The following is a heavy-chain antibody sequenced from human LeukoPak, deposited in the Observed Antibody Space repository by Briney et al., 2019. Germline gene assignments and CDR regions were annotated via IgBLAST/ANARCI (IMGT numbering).Heavy chain of an antibody. CDR1: GFTFSSYA. J-gene: IGHJ4*02. D-gene: IGHD2-2*01. CDR3: ARPYCSSTSCPTFDD. Sequence: GGSLRLSCAASGFTFSSYAMSWVRQAPGKGLEWVSYISSDSRTIFYADSVKGRFTISRDNAKNSLYLQMNSLRAEDTAMYYCARPYCSSTSCPTFDDWGQGTLVTVSS. V-gene: IGHV3-48*01. CDR2: ISSDSRTI.